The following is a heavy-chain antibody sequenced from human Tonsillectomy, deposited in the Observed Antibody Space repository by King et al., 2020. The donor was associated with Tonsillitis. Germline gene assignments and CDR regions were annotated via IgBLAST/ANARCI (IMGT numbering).Heavy chain of an antibody. V-gene: IGHV4-34*01. CDR1: GGSFSGYY. CDR3: ARAGRYTPPYFDY. J-gene: IGHJ4*02. D-gene: IGHD1-14*01. CDR2: INHSGST. Sequence: VRLQQWGAGLLKPSETLSLTCAVYGGSFSGYYWSWIRQPPGKGLEWIGEINHSGSTNYNPSLKSRVTISVDTSKNQFSLKLSSVTAADTAVYYCARAGRYTPPYFDYWGQGTLVTVSS.